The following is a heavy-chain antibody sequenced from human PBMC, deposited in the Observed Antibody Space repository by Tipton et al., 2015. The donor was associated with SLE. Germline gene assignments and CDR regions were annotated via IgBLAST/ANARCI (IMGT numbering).Heavy chain of an antibody. V-gene: IGHV4-59*08. Sequence: TLSLTCTVSGGSISSYYWGWIRQPPGKGLEWIGYIYYSGSTNYNPSLKSRVTISVDTSKNQFSLKLSSVTAADTAVYYCARAPYSGSYADYWGQGTLVTVSS. D-gene: IGHD1-26*01. CDR2: IYYSGST. J-gene: IGHJ4*02. CDR3: ARAPYSGSYADY. CDR1: GGSISSYY.